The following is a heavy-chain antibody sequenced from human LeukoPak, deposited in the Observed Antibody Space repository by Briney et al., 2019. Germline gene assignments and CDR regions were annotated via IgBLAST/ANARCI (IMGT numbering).Heavy chain of an antibody. D-gene: IGHD4-11*01. CDR3: ARGGSTTVTTYVDY. CDR1: GFTFDDYC. Sequence: PGGSLRLSCAASGFTFDDYCMSWVRQAPGKGLEWVSGINWNGGSTGYADSVKGRFTISRDNAKNSLYLQMNSLRAEDTALYYCARGGSTTVTTYVDYWGQGTLVTVSS. J-gene: IGHJ4*02. V-gene: IGHV3-20*04. CDR2: INWNGGST.